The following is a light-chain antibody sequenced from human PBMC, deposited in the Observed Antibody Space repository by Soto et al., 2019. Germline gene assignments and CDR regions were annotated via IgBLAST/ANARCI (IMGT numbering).Light chain of an antibody. J-gene: IGKJ1*01. Sequence: ILVTPASVHPSVSPGGRATLPFRASQTVTTDLAWYQQKPGQDPRLVIHGESTRATDFPARFSGSGSGTDFTLTISILEPEDFAVYYCQQYGSSGTFGQGTKVDI. CDR3: QQYGSSGT. V-gene: IGKV3-15*01. CDR2: GES. CDR1: QTVTTD.